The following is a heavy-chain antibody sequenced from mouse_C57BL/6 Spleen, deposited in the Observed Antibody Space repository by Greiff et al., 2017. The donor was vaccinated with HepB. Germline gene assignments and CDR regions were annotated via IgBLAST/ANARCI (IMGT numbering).Heavy chain of an antibody. CDR1: GFTFSSYA. D-gene: IGHD2-12*01. CDR2: ISDGGSYT. V-gene: IGHV5-4*01. CDR3: ARDSFSFAY. J-gene: IGHJ3*01. Sequence: EVHLVESGGGLVKPGGSLKLSCAASGFTFSSYAMSWVRQTPEKRLEWVATISDGGSYTYYPDNVKGRFTISRDNAKNNLYLQMSHLKSEDTAMYYCARDSFSFAYWGQGTLVTVSA.